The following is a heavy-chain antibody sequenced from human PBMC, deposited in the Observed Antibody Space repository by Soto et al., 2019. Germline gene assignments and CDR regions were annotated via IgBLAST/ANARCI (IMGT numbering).Heavy chain of an antibody. V-gene: IGHV1-69*01. CDR2: LIPIFGTA. D-gene: IGHD6-6*01. CDR3: ARSGSEQLVRNYYYGMDV. CDR1: GGTFSSYA. Sequence: VQLVQSGAEVKKPGSSVKVSCKASGGTFSSYAISWVRQAPGQGLEWMGGLIPIFGTANYAQKFQGRVTITADESTSTADMERSSLRAEDTAVYYCARSGSEQLVRNYYYGMDVWGQGTTVTVSS. J-gene: IGHJ6*02.